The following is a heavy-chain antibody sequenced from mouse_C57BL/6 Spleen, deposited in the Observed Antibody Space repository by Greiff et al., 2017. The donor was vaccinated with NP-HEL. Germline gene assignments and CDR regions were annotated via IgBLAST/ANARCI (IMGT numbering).Heavy chain of an antibody. V-gene: IGHV14-1*01. CDR3: TLYGSSYDWFAY. J-gene: IGHJ3*01. CDR1: GFNIKDYY. CDR2: IDPEDGDT. D-gene: IGHD1-1*01. Sequence: EVMLVESGAELVRPGASVKLSCTASGFNIKDYYMHWVKQRPEQGLEWIGRIDPEDGDTEYAPKFQGKATMTADTSSNTAYLQLSSLTSEDTAVYYCTLYGSSYDWFAYWGQGTLVTVSA.